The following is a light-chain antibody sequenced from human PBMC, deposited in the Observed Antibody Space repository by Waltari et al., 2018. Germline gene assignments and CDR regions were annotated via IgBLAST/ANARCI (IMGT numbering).Light chain of an antibody. J-gene: IGKJ1*01. CDR3: QNHERLPAT. V-gene: IGKV3-20*01. CDR2: ASS. CDR1: PSVGRY. Sequence: EVVLTQSPGTLSLSPGERATLSCRASPSVGRYIVWYQQRPGQASMLLISASSGRAPGIPEKFSGSGFGTDCRLTISRLEPEDFAVYYCQNHERLPATFGQGTKVEIK.